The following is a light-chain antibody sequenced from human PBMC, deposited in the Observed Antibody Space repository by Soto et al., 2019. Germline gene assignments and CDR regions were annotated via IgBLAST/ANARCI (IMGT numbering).Light chain of an antibody. Sequence: EIVLTQSPGTLSLSPGERATLSCRASQSLSGSFLAWYQQKPGQAPRLLIYGASNRATGIPDRFSGSGSGTDFTLTISRLEPEDFAVYYCQQYSVLPRTFGQGTKVDIK. V-gene: IGKV3-20*01. CDR2: GAS. CDR1: QSLSGSF. J-gene: IGKJ1*01. CDR3: QQYSVLPRT.